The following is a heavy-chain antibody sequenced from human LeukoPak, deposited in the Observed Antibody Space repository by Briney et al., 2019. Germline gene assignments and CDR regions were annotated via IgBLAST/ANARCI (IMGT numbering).Heavy chain of an antibody. CDR2: ISGSGGST. CDR1: GFTFGNYA. J-gene: IGHJ4*02. D-gene: IGHD3-9*01. V-gene: IGHV3-23*01. Sequence: GGSLRLSCAASGFTFGNYAMSWVRQAPGEGLEWVSTISGSGGSTYYADSVKGRFTISRDNSKNTLYLQMNSLRAEDTAVYYCARFLLRYYYFDFWGQGALVTVSS. CDR3: ARFLLRYYYFDF.